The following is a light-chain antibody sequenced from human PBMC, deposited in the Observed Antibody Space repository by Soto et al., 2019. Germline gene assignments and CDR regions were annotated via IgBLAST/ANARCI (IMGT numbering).Light chain of an antibody. Sequence: EIVLTQSPGTLSLTPGERATLSCRASQSVSNNYLAWYQQKPGQAPSLLIYGASTRATGIPARFSGSGSGTEFTLTISSLQPDDFATYYCQHYNSYSEAFGQGTKVDIK. J-gene: IGKJ1*01. CDR1: QSVSNNY. CDR2: GAS. V-gene: IGKV3-20*01. CDR3: QHYNSYSEA.